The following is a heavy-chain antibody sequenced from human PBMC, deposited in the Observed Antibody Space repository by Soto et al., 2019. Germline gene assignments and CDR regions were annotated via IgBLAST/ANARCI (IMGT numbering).Heavy chain of an antibody. D-gene: IGHD3-22*01. J-gene: IGHJ4*02. CDR2: ISYDGSNK. V-gene: IGHV3-30-3*01. CDR3: AAGDSSGYYTSFDC. CDR1: GFTFSTYA. Sequence: QVQLVESGGGVVQPGRSLGLSCAASGFTFSTYAMHWVRQAPGKGLEWVAGISYDGSNKYYADSVKGRFTISRDNSKNTLFLQMNSLRAEDTAVYYCAAGDSSGYYTSFDCWGQGTLVTVSS.